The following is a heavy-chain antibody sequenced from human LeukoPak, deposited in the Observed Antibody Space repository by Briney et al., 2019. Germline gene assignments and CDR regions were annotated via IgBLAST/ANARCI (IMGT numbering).Heavy chain of an antibody. V-gene: IGHV3-33*06. D-gene: IGHD3-10*01. Sequence: GGSLRLSCAASGFTFSSYGMHWVRQAPGKGLEWVAVIWFDGSNKYYADSVKGRFTISRDNSKNTLYLQMNSLRAEDTAVYYCAKDSYVSGRPLHTFDVWGQGTMVTVSS. CDR3: AKDSYVSGRPLHTFDV. CDR2: IWFDGSNK. J-gene: IGHJ3*01. CDR1: GFTFSSYG.